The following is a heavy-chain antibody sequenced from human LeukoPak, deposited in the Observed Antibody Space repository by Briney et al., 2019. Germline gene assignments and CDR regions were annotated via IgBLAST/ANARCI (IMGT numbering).Heavy chain of an antibody. D-gene: IGHD6-19*01. Sequence: SGGSLRLSCAASGVTFSSYAMSWVRQAPGKGLEWVSYISSSSSYTNYADSVKGRFTISRDNAKNSLYLQMNSLRAEDTAVYYCARAYSSGWYGDYWGQGTLVIVSS. J-gene: IGHJ4*02. CDR3: ARAYSSGWYGDY. CDR2: ISSSSSYT. CDR1: GVTFSSYA. V-gene: IGHV3-21*05.